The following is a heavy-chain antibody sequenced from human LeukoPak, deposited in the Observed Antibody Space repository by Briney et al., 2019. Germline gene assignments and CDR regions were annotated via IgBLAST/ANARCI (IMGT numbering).Heavy chain of an antibody. D-gene: IGHD6-6*01. CDR3: TTWSSQFDY. Sequence: GGSLRLSCAASGFTFSDAWMTWVRQAPGMGLECVGFIQSKTDGGTTDSAAPVKGRFTVSRDDSKNTLYLQMNSLKTEDTAVYCCTTWSSQFDYWGQGTLVAVSS. J-gene: IGHJ4*02. CDR1: GFTFSDAW. CDR2: IQSKTDGGTT. V-gene: IGHV3-15*01.